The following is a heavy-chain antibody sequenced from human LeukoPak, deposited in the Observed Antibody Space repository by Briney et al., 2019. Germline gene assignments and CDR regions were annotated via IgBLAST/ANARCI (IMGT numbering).Heavy chain of an antibody. D-gene: IGHD6-19*01. J-gene: IGHJ4*02. Sequence: GGSLRLSCAASGFTFDAYAMTWVRQAPGKGLEWVSGIYWSGGSTGYADSVRGRFTISRDNAKNSLYLQMNNLRAEDTALYYCARVRSGGWYDPVDYWGQGTLVTVSS. CDR1: GFTFDAYA. CDR2: IYWSGGST. V-gene: IGHV3-20*04. CDR3: ARVRSGGWYDPVDY.